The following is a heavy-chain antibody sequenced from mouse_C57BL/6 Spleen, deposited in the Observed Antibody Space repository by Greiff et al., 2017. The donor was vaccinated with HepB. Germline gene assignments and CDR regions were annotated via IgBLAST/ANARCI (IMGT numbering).Heavy chain of an antibody. D-gene: IGHD1-1*01. CDR3: ARHGSSYDFDY. V-gene: IGHV5-6*01. J-gene: IGHJ2*01. CDR1: GFTFSSYG. Sequence: EVKVVESGGDLVKPGGSLKLSCAASGFTFSSYGMSWVRQTPDKRLEWVATISSGGSYTYYPDSVKGRFTISRDNAKNTLYLQMSSLKSEDTAMYYCARHGSSYDFDYWGQGTTLTVSS. CDR2: ISSGGSYT.